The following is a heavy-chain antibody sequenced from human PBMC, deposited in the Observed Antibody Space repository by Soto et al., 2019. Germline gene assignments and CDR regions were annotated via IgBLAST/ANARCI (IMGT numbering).Heavy chain of an antibody. J-gene: IGHJ5*01. V-gene: IGHV3-30-3*01. CDR2: ISHDGINK. Sequence: SGGSLRLSCAASGFTFSSSAMHWVRQAPGKGLEWVATISHDGINKYYADSMKGPFTISRDNSKNTLYLQMNTLRPEDTAVYYCARGADWFDSWGQGTLVTV. CDR3: ARGADWFDS. CDR1: GFTFSSSA.